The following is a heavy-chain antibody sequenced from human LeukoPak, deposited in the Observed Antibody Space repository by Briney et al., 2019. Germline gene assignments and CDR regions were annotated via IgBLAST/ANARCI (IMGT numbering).Heavy chain of an antibody. J-gene: IGHJ3*02. CDR3: ARDALAYCGGDCSDAFDI. V-gene: IGHV3-21*01. CDR2: ISSSSSYI. CDR1: GFTFSSYS. Sequence: PGGSLRLSCAASGFTFSSYSMNWVRQAPGKGLEWVSSISSSSSYIYYADSVKGRFTISRDNAKNSLYLQMNSLRAEDTAVYYCARDALAYCGGDCSDAFDIWGQGTMVTVSS. D-gene: IGHD2-21*02.